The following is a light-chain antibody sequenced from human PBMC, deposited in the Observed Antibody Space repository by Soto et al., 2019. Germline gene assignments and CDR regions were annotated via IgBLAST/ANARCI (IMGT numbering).Light chain of an antibody. J-gene: IGLJ3*02. CDR3: QTWGTGIWV. Sequence: QTVVTQSPSASASLGASVKLTCTLSSGHSSYAIAWHQQQPEKGPRYLMKLNSDGSHSKGDGIPDRFSGSSSGAERHLTISSLQSEDEADYYCQTWGTGIWVFGGGTKLTVL. CDR2: LNSDGSH. CDR1: SGHSSYA. V-gene: IGLV4-69*01.